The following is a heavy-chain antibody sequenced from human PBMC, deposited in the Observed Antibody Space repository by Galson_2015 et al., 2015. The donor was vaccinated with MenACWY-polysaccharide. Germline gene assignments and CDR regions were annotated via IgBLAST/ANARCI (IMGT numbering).Heavy chain of an antibody. CDR1: GYTFTSYY. J-gene: IGHJ4*02. CDR2: INPSAGST. CDR3: ARTYGGNSLYYFDY. Sequence: SVKVSCKASGYTFTSYYLHWVRQATGQGLEWMGIINPSAGSTTYAQKFQGRVTMTRDTSTSTVYMELSSLRSEDTAVYYCARTYGGNSLYYFDYWGQGTLVTVSS. D-gene: IGHD4-23*01. V-gene: IGHV1-46*03.